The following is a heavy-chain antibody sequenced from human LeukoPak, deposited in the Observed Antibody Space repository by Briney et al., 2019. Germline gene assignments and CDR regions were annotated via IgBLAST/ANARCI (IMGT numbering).Heavy chain of an antibody. Sequence: ASVKVSCKASGHTFTSHDINWVRQATGQGLEWLGWMSPKSGNTGYAQKFQGRVTMTRDTSISTAYMELSSLRFDDTAVYFCTREKDCADGICYEDWGQGTLVTVSS. CDR1: GHTFTSHD. V-gene: IGHV1-8*01. CDR2: MSPKSGNT. CDR3: TREKDCADGICYED. J-gene: IGHJ4*02. D-gene: IGHD2-8*01.